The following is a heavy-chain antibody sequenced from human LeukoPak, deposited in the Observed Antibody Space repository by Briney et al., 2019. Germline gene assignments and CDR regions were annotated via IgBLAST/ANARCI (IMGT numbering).Heavy chain of an antibody. V-gene: IGHV3-30-3*01. CDR1: GFTFSRYA. CDR2: ISYDGSKK. CDR3: AIDSSDY. Sequence: GTSLRLSCAVSGFTFSRYAMHWVRQAPGKGLEWVAVISYDGSKKADSVKGRFTISRDNSKNTLYLQMTSLRAEDTAVYYYAIDSSDYWGQGTLVTVSS. J-gene: IGHJ4*02.